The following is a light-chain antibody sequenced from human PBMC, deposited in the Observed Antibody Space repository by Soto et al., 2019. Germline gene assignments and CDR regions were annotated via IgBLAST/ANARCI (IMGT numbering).Light chain of an antibody. CDR3: SSYTSSSTVV. V-gene: IGLV2-14*01. Sequence: QSALTQPASVSRSPGQSITISCTGTSSDVGAYNYVSWYQQHPGKAPKLMIFEVNNRPSGVSNRFSGSKSGNAASLTISGLQAEDEADYYCSSYTSSSTVVFGGGTKLTVL. CDR2: EVN. CDR1: SSDVGAYNY. J-gene: IGLJ2*01.